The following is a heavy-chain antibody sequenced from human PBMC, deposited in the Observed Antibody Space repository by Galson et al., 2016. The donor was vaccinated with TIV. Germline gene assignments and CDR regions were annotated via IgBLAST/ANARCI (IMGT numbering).Heavy chain of an antibody. Sequence: FLRLSCAASGFTFSSYALTWVRQAPGKGLEWVAAITGGGGSSYYADSVKGRFTISRDNSKKMLYLQLNSLRAEDTAVYYCAKVPSSGFSYYYGIDVWGQGTTVTVA. CDR3: AKVPSSGFSYYYGIDV. CDR1: GFTFSSYA. D-gene: IGHD6-19*01. J-gene: IGHJ6*02. V-gene: IGHV3-23*01. CDR2: ITGGGGSS.